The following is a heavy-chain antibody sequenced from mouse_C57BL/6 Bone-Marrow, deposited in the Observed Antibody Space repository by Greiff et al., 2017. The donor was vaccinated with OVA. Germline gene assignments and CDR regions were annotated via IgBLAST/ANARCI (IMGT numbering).Heavy chain of an antibody. D-gene: IGHD1-1*01. Sequence: DVQLQESGPGLVKPSQSLSLTCSVTGYSITSGYYWNWIRQFPGNKLEWMGYISYDGSNNYNPSLKNRISITRDTSKNQFFLKLNSVTTEDTATYYCAPYYGSSYDYAMDYWGQGTSVTVSS. CDR1: GYSITSGYY. J-gene: IGHJ4*01. CDR2: ISYDGSN. CDR3: APYYGSSYDYAMDY. V-gene: IGHV3-6*01.